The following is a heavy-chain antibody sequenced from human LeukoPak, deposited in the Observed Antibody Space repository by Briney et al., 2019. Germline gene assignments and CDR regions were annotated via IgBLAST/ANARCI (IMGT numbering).Heavy chain of an antibody. V-gene: IGHV4-34*01. CDR2: INHSGST. CDR1: GGSFSGYY. CDR3: ARGVGRITLIIALDF. Sequence: PSETLSLTCGVYGGSFSGYYWNWIRQPPGKGLEWIGEINHSGSTNYNPSPKSRVTISVDTSKNQFSLKLSSVTAADTAVYYCARGVGRITLIIALDFWGQGTLVTVSS. J-gene: IGHJ4*02. D-gene: IGHD3-22*01.